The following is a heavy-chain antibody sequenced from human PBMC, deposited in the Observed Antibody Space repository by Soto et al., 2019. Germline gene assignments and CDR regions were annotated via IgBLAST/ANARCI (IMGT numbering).Heavy chain of an antibody. Sequence: SETLSLTCTVSGGSFSSSNYYWGWIRQPPGKGLEWIGSIYYSGNTYFNPSLKSRVTISVDTSKNQFSLKLGSVTAADTAVYYCARHMVVGATFCMDVWGQGTTVTVSS. CDR2: IYYSGNT. CDR3: ARHMVVGATFCMDV. V-gene: IGHV4-39*01. CDR1: GGSFSSSNYY. D-gene: IGHD1-26*01. J-gene: IGHJ6*02.